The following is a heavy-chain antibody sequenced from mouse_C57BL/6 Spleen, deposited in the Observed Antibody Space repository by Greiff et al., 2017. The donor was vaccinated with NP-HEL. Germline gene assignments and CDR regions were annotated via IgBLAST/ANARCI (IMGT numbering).Heavy chain of an antibody. CDR2: ISSGGDYI. V-gene: IGHV5-9-1*02. CDR3: TREGGTGSGAMDY. Sequence: EVQVVESGEGLVKPGGSLKLSCAASGFTFSSYAMSWVRQTPEKRLEWVAYISSGGDYIYYADTVKGRFTISRDNARNTLYLQMSSLKSEDTAMYYCTREGGTGSGAMDYWGQGTSVTVSS. J-gene: IGHJ4*01. D-gene: IGHD4-1*01. CDR1: GFTFSSYA.